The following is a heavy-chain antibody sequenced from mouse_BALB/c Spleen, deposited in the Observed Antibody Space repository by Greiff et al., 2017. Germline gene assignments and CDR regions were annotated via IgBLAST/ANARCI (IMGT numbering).Heavy chain of an antibody. CDR2: IYPYNGGT. D-gene: IGHD2-1*01. CDR1: GYTFTDYN. V-gene: IGHV1S29*02. J-gene: IGHJ3*01. Sequence: EVQLVESGPELVKPGASVKISCKASGYTFTDYNMHWVKQSHGKSLEWIGYIYPYNGGTGYNQKFKSKATLTVDNSSSTAYMELRSLTSEDSAVYYCARGYYGNYAWFAYWGQGTLVTVSA. CDR3: ARGYYGNYAWFAY.